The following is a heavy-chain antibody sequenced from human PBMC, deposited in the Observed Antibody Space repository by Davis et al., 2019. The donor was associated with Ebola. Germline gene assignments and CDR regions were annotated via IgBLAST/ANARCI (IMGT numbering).Heavy chain of an antibody. CDR2: ISSDGSRE. CDR3: AKLRSHDYTDSSDDFYLDL. Sequence: GESLKISCVASGFTFTTSTMHWVRQAPGKGLEWVALISSDGSREYYADSVEGRFTISKDNSGNTLYPHMNALTAEDTALYYCAKLRSHDYTDSSDDFYLDLWGRGTLVTVSS. D-gene: IGHD3-16*01. V-gene: IGHV3-30*18. CDR1: GFTFTTST. J-gene: IGHJ2*01.